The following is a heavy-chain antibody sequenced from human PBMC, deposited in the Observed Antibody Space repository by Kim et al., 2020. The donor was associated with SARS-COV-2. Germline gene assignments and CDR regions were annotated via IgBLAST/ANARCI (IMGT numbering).Heavy chain of an antibody. J-gene: IGHJ4*02. CDR3: AKDMGSSGGSDY. D-gene: IGHD6-19*01. V-gene: IGHV3-43*01. Sequence: YYAGSVKGPFTISRDNSKNSLYLQMNSLRTEDTALYYCAKDMGSSGGSDYWGQGTLVTVSS.